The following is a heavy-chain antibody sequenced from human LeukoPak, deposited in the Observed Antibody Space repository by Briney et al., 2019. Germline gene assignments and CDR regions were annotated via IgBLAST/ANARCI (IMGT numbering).Heavy chain of an antibody. Sequence: GGSLRLSCAASGFTFSRYSMNWVRQAPGKGLEWVSYISSSSSTIYYADSVKGRFTISRDDSKNTIYLQMNTLRAEDTAVYYCSRGGVNYWNPRYWGQGTLVTVSS. D-gene: IGHD1-1*01. CDR1: GFTFSRYS. CDR3: SRGGVNYWNPRY. CDR2: ISSSSSTI. V-gene: IGHV3-48*01. J-gene: IGHJ4*01.